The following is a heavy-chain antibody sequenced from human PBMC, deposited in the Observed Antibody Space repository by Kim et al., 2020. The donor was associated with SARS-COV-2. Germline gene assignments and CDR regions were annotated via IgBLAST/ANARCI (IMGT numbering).Heavy chain of an antibody. D-gene: IGHD5-12*01. V-gene: IGHV3-33*05. CDR3: ARGPSALDIVATIGRAIDY. CDR1: GFTFSSYG. Sequence: GGSLRLSCAASGFTFSSYGMHWVRQAPGKGLEWVAVISYDGSNKYYADSVKGRFTISRDNSKNTLYLQMNSLRAEDTAVYYCARGPSALDIVATIGRAIDYWGQGTLVTVSS. J-gene: IGHJ4*02. CDR2: ISYDGSNK.